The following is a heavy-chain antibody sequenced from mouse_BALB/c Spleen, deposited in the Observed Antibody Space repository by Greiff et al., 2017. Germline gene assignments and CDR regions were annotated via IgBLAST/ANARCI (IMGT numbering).Heavy chain of an antibody. Sequence: VQLVESGPSLVQPSQSLSITCTVSGFSLTSYGVHWVRQSPGKGLEWLGVIWRGGSTDYNAAFMSRLSITKDNSKSQVFFKMNSLQADDTAIYYCAKSYGSSYWYFDVWGAGTTVTVSS. CDR3: AKSYGSSYWYFDV. D-gene: IGHD1-1*01. V-gene: IGHV2-5-1*01. CDR2: IWRGGST. J-gene: IGHJ1*01. CDR1: GFSLTSYG.